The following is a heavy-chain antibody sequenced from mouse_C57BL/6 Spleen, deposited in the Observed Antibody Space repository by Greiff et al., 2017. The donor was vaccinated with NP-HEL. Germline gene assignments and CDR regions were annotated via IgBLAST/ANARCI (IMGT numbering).Heavy chain of an antibody. Sequence: QVQLQQSGAELVKPGASVKLSCKASGYTFTEYTIHWVKQRSGQGLEWIGWFYPGSGSTNYNEKFKGKATFTADTSSNTAYMQLSSLTTEDSAIYYCARLGRHYYYGTGFAYWGQGTLVTVSA. CDR1: GYTFTEYT. D-gene: IGHD1-1*01. CDR3: ARLGRHYYYGTGFAY. V-gene: IGHV1-9*01. J-gene: IGHJ3*01. CDR2: FYPGSGST.